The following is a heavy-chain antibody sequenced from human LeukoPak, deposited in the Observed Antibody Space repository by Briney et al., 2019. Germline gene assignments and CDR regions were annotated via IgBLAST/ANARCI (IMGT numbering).Heavy chain of an antibody. CDR1: GFTFSSYA. V-gene: IGHV3-23*01. CDR2: ISGSGGST. D-gene: IGHD6-19*01. CDR3: AKGFSSGWHPAVWYFDL. Sequence: LTGGSLRLSCAASGFTFSSYAMSWVRQAPGKGLEWVSAISGSGGSTYYADSVKGRFTISRDNSKNTLYLQMNSLRAEDTAVYYCAKGFSSGWHPAVWYFDLWGRGTLVTVSS. J-gene: IGHJ2*01.